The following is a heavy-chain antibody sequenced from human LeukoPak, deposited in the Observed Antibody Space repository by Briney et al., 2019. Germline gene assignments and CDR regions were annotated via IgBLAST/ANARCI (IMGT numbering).Heavy chain of an antibody. CDR3: AKDLSLGYCSSTSCSTRGYYYYYMDV. V-gene: IGHV3-23*01. Sequence: GGPLRLSCAASGFTFSGYAMSWVRQAPGKGLEWVSAISGSGGSTYYADSVKGRFTISRDNSKNTLYLQMNSLRAEDTAVYYCAKDLSLGYCSSTSCSTRGYYYYYMDVWGKGTTVTISS. CDR2: ISGSGGST. D-gene: IGHD2-2*01. J-gene: IGHJ6*03. CDR1: GFTFSGYA.